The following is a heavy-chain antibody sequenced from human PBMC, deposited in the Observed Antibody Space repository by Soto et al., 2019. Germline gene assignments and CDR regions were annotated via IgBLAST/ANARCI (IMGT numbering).Heavy chain of an antibody. CDR2: TRNKANSYTT. CDR1: GFTFSDHY. V-gene: IGHV3-72*01. D-gene: IGHD2-8*01. J-gene: IGHJ2*01. Sequence: GGSLRLSCAASGFTFSDHYMDWVRQAPGKGLEWVGRTRNKANSYTTEYAASVKGRFTISRDDSKNSLYLQMNSLKTEDTAVYYCARGYCSNGVCYRYIDLWGRGTLVTVST. CDR3: ARGYCSNGVCYRYIDL.